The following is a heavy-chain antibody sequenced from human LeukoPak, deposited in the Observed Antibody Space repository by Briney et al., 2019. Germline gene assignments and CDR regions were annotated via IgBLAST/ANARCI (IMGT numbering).Heavy chain of an antibody. V-gene: IGHV3-48*01. CDR2: ISSSSSTI. Sequence: PGGSLRLSCAASGFTFSSYSMNWVRQAPGKGLEWVSYISSSSSTIYYADSVKGRFTISRDNAKNSLYLQMNSLRAEDTAVYYCAREIWGSGWHPVWGQGTMVTVSS. J-gene: IGHJ3*01. D-gene: IGHD6-19*01. CDR3: AREIWGSGWHPV. CDR1: GFTFSSYS.